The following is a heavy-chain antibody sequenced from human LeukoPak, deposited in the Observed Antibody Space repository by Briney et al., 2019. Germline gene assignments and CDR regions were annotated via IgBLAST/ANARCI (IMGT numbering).Heavy chain of an antibody. J-gene: IGHJ5*02. CDR1: GGSISSGGYY. D-gene: IGHD4-11*01. CDR2: IYYSGST. Sequence: KSSDTLSLTCTVSGGSISSGGYYWSWIRQHPGKGLEWIGYIYYSGSTYYNPSLKSRVTISVDTSKNQFPLKLSSVTAADTAVYYCEREVTTVTTSQRVSYWFDPWGQGTLVTVSS. V-gene: IGHV4-31*03. CDR3: EREVTTVTTSQRVSYWFDP.